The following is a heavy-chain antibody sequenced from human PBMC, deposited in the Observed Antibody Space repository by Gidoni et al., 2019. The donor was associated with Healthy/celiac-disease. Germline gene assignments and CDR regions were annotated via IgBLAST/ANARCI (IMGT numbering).Heavy chain of an antibody. CDR1: GFTFSSYG. Sequence: QVQLVESGGGVVQPGRSLRLSCAASGFTFSSYGMHWVRQAPGKGLEGVAVIWYDGSNKYYADSVKGRFTISRDNSKNTLYLQMNSLRAEDTAVYYCAREKSLLYTLWFGVGYWMDVWGKGTTVTVSS. CDR2: IWYDGSNK. CDR3: AREKSLLYTLWFGVGYWMDV. D-gene: IGHD3-10*01. J-gene: IGHJ6*04. V-gene: IGHV3-33*01.